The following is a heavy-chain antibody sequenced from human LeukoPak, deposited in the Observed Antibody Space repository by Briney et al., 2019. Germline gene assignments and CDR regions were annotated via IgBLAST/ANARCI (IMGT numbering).Heavy chain of an antibody. CDR3: ARRNDFWSGYSFDY. V-gene: IGHV4-34*01. CDR2: INHSGST. CDR1: GGSFSGYY. D-gene: IGHD3-3*01. Sequence: KPSETLSLTCAVYGGSFSGYYWSWIRQPPGKGLEWIGEINHSGSTNYNPSLKSRVTISVDTSKNQFSLKLSSVTAADTAVYYCARRNDFWSGYSFDYWGQGTLVTVSS. J-gene: IGHJ4*02.